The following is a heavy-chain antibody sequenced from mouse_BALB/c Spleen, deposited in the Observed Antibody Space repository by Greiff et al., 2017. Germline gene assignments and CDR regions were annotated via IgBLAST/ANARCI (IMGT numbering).Heavy chain of an antibody. CDR3: ARGSMRDYAMDY. J-gene: IGHJ4*01. CDR2: ISDGGSYT. CDR1: GFTFSDYY. Sequence: EVKLVESGGGLVKPGGSLKLSCAASGFTFSDYYMYWVRQTPEKRLEWVATISDGGSYTYYPDSVKGRFTISRDNAKNNLYLQMSSLKSEDTAMYYCARGSMRDYAMDYWGQGTSVTVSS. V-gene: IGHV5-4*02.